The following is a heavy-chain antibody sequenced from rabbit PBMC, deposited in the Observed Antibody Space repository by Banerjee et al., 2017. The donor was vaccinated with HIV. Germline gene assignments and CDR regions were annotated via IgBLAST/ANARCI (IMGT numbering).Heavy chain of an antibody. J-gene: IGHJ4*01. Sequence: EQLEESGGDLVKPEGSLTLTCTASGIDFSSSYYMCWVRQAPGKGLELIACIYSSTGSIYDASWAKGRFTISKTSSTTVTLQMTSLTAADTATYFCARAPYYSDGYVDYAYATFNLWGPGTLVTVS. CDR2: IYSSTGSI. D-gene: IGHD6-1*01. CDR3: ARAPYYSDGYVDYAYATFNL. V-gene: IGHV1S45*01. CDR1: GIDFSSSYY.